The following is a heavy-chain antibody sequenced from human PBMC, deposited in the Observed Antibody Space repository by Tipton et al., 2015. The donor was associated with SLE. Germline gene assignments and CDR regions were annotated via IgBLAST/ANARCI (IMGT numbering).Heavy chain of an antibody. CDR2: IYTSGSP. V-gene: IGHV4-61*02. CDR3: ARVNPGAGDAFDI. D-gene: IGHD6-19*01. J-gene: IGHJ3*02. Sequence: TLSLTCTVSGGSITSGSYYWSWIRQPAGKGLEWIGRIYTSGSPNYNPSLKSRVTISVDTSKNQFSLKLSSVTAADTAVYYCARVNPGAGDAFDIWGQGTMVTVSS. CDR1: GGSITSGSYY.